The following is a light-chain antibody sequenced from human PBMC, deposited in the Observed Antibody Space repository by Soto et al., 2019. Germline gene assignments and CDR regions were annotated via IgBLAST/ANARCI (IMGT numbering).Light chain of an antibody. V-gene: IGKV4-1*01. CDR3: QQYGSSVLGT. CDR2: WAS. Sequence: DFVMTQTPDSLAVSLGERATINCKSSPSVLSSSNNKNYLAWYQQKPGQPPKLLIYWASTRDSGVPDRFSGSGSGTDFTLTISSLQAEDVAVYYCQQYGSSVLGTFGGGTKVEIK. CDR1: PSVLSSSNNKNY. J-gene: IGKJ4*01.